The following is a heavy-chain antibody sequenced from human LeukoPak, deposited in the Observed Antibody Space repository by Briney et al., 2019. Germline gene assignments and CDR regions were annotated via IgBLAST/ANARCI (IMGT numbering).Heavy chain of an antibody. CDR1: GGSFSGYY. CDR3: ARGIVAAILYYYYYMDV. Sequence: SETLSLTCAVYGGSFSGYYWSWIRQPPGKGLEWIGEINHSGSTNYNPSLKSRVTISVDTSKNQFSLKLSSVTAADTAVYYRARGIVAAILYYYYYMDVWGKGTTVTVSS. V-gene: IGHV4-34*01. J-gene: IGHJ6*03. CDR2: INHSGST. D-gene: IGHD5-12*01.